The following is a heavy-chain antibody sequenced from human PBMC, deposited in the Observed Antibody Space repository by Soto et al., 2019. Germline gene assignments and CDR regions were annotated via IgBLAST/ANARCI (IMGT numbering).Heavy chain of an antibody. D-gene: IGHD2-2*01. V-gene: IGHV4-59*01. J-gene: IGHJ6*03. CDR1: GASISSYY. CDR2: MYYSGST. Sequence: SETLSLTCTVSGASISSYYWSWIRQPPGKGLEWIGYMYYSGSTNYNPSLKSRVTISVDTSKNQFSLMLSSVTAADTAVYYCARPEGVPAAAIYMAVWGKGTSVTASS. CDR3: ARPEGVPAAAIYMAV.